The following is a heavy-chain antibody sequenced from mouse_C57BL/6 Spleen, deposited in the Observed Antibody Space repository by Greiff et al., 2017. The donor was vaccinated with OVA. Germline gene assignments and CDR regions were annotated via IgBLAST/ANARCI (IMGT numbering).Heavy chain of an antibody. CDR2: IWTGGGT. J-gene: IGHJ1*03. Sequence: VKVVESGPGLVAPSQSLSITCTVSGFSLTSYAISWVRQPPGKGLEWLGVIWTGGGTNYNSALKSRLSISKDNSKSQVFLKMNSLQTDDTARYYCARIKVVADWYFDVWGTGTTVTVSS. CDR1: GFSLTSYA. D-gene: IGHD1-1*01. V-gene: IGHV2-9-1*01. CDR3: ARIKVVADWYFDV.